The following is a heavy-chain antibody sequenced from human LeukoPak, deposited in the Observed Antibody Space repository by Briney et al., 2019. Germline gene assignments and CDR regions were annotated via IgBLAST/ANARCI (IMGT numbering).Heavy chain of an antibody. J-gene: IGHJ6*02. D-gene: IGHD2-15*01. Sequence: SETLSLTCTVSGGSISSYYWSWIRQPPGKGLEWIGYIHYSGSTNYNPSLKSRVTISVDTSMHQFSLKLSSVTAADTAVYYCARSRDCSGGSCYTAYYYGMDVWGQGTTVTVSS. CDR3: ARSRDCSGGSCYTAYYYGMDV. CDR2: IHYSGST. CDR1: GGSISSYY. V-gene: IGHV4-59*08.